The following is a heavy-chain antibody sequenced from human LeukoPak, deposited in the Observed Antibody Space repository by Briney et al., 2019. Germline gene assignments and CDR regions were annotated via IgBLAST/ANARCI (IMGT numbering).Heavy chain of an antibody. Sequence: GGSLRLSCAASGFTFSTYAMSWVRQAPGKGLEWVSTISGSGGSTYYADSVKGRFTISRDDSKNTAYLQMNSLKTEDTAVYYCTRGRFGESPMDVWGKGTTVTVSS. CDR3: TRGRFGESPMDV. J-gene: IGHJ6*04. CDR2: ISGSGGST. CDR1: GFTFSTYA. D-gene: IGHD3-10*01. V-gene: IGHV3-23*01.